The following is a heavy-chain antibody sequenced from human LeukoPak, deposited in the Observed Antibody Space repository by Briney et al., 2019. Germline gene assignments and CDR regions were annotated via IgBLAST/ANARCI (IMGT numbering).Heavy chain of an antibody. CDR3: ARDKPGVVIVNDAFDI. V-gene: IGHV1-18*01. D-gene: IGHD3-3*01. J-gene: IGHJ3*02. Sequence: ASVKVSCKASGYTFTSYGISWVRQAPGQGLEWMGWISAYNGNTNYAQKLQGRVTMTTDTSTSTAYMELRSLRSDDTAVCYYARDKPGVVIVNDAFDIWGQGTMVTVSS. CDR1: GYTFTSYG. CDR2: ISAYNGNT.